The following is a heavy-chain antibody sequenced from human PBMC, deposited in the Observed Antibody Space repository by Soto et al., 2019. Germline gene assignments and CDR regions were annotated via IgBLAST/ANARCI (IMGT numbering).Heavy chain of an antibody. CDR2: ISGSGGST. V-gene: IGHV3-23*01. CDR1: GFTFSSYV. Sequence: GGSLRLSCAASGFTFSSYVMSWVRQAPGKGLEWVSGISGSGGSTYYADSVKGRFTISRDNSKNTPYLQMNSLRAEDMAVYYCSIVLYDFWSGYYPPLYFDYWGQGTLVTVSS. D-gene: IGHD3-3*01. CDR3: SIVLYDFWSGYYPPLYFDY. J-gene: IGHJ4*02.